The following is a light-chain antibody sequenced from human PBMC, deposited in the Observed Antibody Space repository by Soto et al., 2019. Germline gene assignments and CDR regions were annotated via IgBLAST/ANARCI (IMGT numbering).Light chain of an antibody. J-gene: IGLJ2*01. V-gene: IGLV2-23*01. Sequence: QLVLTQPASVSGSPGQSISISCTGSRSDVGSYNFVSWYQLFPGKAPKLIIYEADKRPSGVSSRFSGSKSGFTASLTISGLQAEDEADYFCSSYAGDSALIFGGGTQLTVL. CDR3: SSYAGDSALI. CDR2: EAD. CDR1: RSDVGSYNF.